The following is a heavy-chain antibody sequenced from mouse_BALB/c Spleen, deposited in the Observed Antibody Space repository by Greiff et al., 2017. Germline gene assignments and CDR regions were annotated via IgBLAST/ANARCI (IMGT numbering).Heavy chain of an antibody. Sequence: EVKLVESGGGLVQPGGSRKLSCAASGFTFSSFGMHWVRQAPEKGLEWVAYISSGSSTIYYADTVKGRFTISRDNPKNTLFLQMTSLRSEDTAMYYCASLLFVMDYWGQGTSVTVSS. J-gene: IGHJ4*01. V-gene: IGHV5-17*02. CDR2: ISSGSSTI. CDR3: ASLLFVMDY. CDR1: GFTFSSFG. D-gene: IGHD2-10*01.